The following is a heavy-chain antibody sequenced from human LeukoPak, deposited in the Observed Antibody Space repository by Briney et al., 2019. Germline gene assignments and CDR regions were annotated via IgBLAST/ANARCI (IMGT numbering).Heavy chain of an antibody. Sequence: SETLSLTCAVYGGSFSGYYWSWIRQPPGKGLEWIGEISHRGSTNYNPSLKSRVTISVDTSKNQFSLKLSSVTAADTAVYYCARIGDTAMAHAFDIWGQGTMVTVSS. CDR3: ARIGDTAMAHAFDI. V-gene: IGHV4-34*01. D-gene: IGHD5-18*01. J-gene: IGHJ3*02. CDR1: GGSFSGYY. CDR2: ISHRGST.